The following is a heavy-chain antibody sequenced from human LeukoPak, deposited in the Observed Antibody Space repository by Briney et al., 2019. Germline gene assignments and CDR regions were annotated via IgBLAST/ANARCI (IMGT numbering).Heavy chain of an antibody. J-gene: IGHJ6*02. CDR2: INHSGST. CDR3: ARLSLGATTTSAYYYYGMDV. CDR1: GGSFSGYY. V-gene: IGHV4-34*01. Sequence: SETLSLTCAVYGGSFSGYYWSWIRQPPGKGLEWIGEINHSGSTNYNPSLKSRVTISVDTSKNQFSLKLSSVTAADTAVYYCARLSLGATTTSAYYYYGMDVWGQGTTVTVSS. D-gene: IGHD1-26*01.